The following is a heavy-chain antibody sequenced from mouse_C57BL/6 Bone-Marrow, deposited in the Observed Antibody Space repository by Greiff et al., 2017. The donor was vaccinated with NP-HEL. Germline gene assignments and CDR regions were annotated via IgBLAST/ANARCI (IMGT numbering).Heavy chain of an antibody. CDR1: GFSFNTYA. J-gene: IGHJ3*01. CDR3: VRPPYSNYEGGAY. Sequence: EVHLVESGGGLVQPKGSLKLSCAASGFSFNTYAMNWVRQAPGKGLEWVARIRSKSNNYATYYADSVKDRFTISRDDSERMLYLQMNNLKTEDTAMYYCVRPPYSNYEGGAYWGQGTLVTVSA. CDR2: IRSKSNNYAT. D-gene: IGHD2-5*01. V-gene: IGHV10-1*01.